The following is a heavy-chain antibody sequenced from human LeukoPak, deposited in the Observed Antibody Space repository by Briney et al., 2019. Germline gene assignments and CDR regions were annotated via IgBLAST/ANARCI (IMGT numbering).Heavy chain of an antibody. CDR2: ISAYNGQT. CDR1: GHTFTSYY. V-gene: IGHV1-18*01. Sequence: GASVKVSCKASGHTFTSYYIVWVRRAPGQGLQLMGRISAYNGQTHYAQKVQGRVTMTTDPSTSTVCMELRSLTSDDTALYYCAWDSGAFEIWGQGTMVTVSS. J-gene: IGHJ3*02. CDR3: AWDSGAFEI.